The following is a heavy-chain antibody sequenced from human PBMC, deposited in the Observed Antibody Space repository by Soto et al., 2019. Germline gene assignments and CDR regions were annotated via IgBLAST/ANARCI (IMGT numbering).Heavy chain of an antibody. Sequence: GGSLRLSCAASGFTFSSYAMHWVRQAPGKGLEWVAVISYDGSNKYYADSVKGRFTISRDNSKNTLYLQMNSLRAEDTAVYYCARDLSYGDYPPSYYYYGMDVWGQGTTVTVSS. CDR2: ISYDGSNK. V-gene: IGHV3-30-3*01. CDR3: ARDLSYGDYPPSYYYYGMDV. CDR1: GFTFSSYA. D-gene: IGHD4-17*01. J-gene: IGHJ6*02.